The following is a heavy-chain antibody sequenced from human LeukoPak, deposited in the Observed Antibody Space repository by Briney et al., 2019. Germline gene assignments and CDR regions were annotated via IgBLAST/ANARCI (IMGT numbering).Heavy chain of an antibody. V-gene: IGHV1-69*05. J-gene: IGHJ4*02. CDR2: IIPIFGTA. Sequence: ASVKVSCKASGGTFSSYAISWVRQVPGQGLEWMGGIIPIFGTANYAQKFQGRVTITTDESTSTAYMELSSLRSEDTAVYYCARGGNWNYYFDYWGQGTLVTVSS. CDR3: ARGGNWNYYFDY. CDR1: GGTFSSYA. D-gene: IGHD1-7*01.